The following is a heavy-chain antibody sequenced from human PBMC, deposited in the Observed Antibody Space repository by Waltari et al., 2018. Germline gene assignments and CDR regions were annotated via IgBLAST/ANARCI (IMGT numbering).Heavy chain of an antibody. CDR3: AESYYYASSGYYY. CDR1: GYSISSGYY. CDR2: IYHSGRT. J-gene: IGHJ4*02. Sequence: QVQLQESGPGLVKPSETLSLTCAVSGYSISSGYYWGWIRQPPGKGLEWIGSIYHSGRTYYNPSLMSRVTISVDTSKNQFSLKLSSVTAADTAVYYWAESYYYASSGYYYWGQGTLVTVSS. D-gene: IGHD3-22*01. V-gene: IGHV4-38-2*01.